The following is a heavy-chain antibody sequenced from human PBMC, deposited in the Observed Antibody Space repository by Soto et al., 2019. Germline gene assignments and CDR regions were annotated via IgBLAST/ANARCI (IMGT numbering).Heavy chain of an antibody. D-gene: IGHD2-15*01. CDR1: GGTFSSYA. V-gene: IGHV1-69*13. CDR3: ASGVSDSPVGWFDP. J-gene: IGHJ5*02. Sequence: SVKVSCKASGGTFSSYAISWVRQAPGQGLEWMGGIIPIFGTANYAQKFQGRVTITADESTSTAYMELSSLRSEDTAVYYCASGVSDSPVGWFDPWGQGTLVTVSS. CDR2: IIPIFGTA.